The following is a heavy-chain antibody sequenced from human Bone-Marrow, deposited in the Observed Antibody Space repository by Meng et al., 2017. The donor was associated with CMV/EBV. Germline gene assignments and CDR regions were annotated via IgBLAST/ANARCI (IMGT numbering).Heavy chain of an antibody. CDR3: ARVLDFWSGYYFDY. D-gene: IGHD3-3*01. J-gene: IGHJ4*02. Sequence: SETLSLTCTVSGGSISSSSYYWGWIRQPPGKGLEWIGSIYYSGSTYYNPSLKSRVTMSVDTFKNQFSLKLSSVTAADTAVYYCARVLDFWSGYYFDYWGQGTLVTVSS. CDR1: GGSISSSSYY. CDR2: IYYSGST. V-gene: IGHV4-39*07.